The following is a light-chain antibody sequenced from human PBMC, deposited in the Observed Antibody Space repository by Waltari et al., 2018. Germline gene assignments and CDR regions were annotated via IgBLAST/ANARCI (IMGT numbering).Light chain of an antibody. CDR2: QDT. Sequence: SYELTPPPSASVSPGQTASITCSGAQLGNKYVSWYQQQPGQSPVLIIYQDTKRPSGIPERLSGSNSGNTATLTISGTQVMDEGDYYCQAWDTISAGLGGGTKLTVL. V-gene: IGLV3-1*01. J-gene: IGLJ2*01. CDR3: QAWDTISAG. CDR1: QLGNKY.